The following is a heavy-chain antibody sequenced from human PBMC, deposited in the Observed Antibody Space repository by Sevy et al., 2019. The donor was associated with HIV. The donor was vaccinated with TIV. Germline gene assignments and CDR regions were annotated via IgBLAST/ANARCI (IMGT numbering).Heavy chain of an antibody. D-gene: IGHD2-8*02. J-gene: IGHJ4*03. Sequence: GGSLRLSCAASGFSFSAYWMAWVRQAPGKGLEWVANLNQDGSEKYPVDSVKGRFTIHRDNDKNSVYVQMKSVRDEETGIYYCGNDAWCSLVNWGRGTLVTVSS. V-gene: IGHV3-7*01. CDR1: GFSFSAYW. CDR2: LNQDGSEK. CDR3: GNDAWCSLVN.